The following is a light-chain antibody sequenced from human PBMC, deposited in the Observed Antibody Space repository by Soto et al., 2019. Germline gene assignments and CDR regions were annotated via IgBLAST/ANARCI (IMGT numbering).Light chain of an antibody. CDR3: GADSGSGSNFVYV. Sequence: QPVLTQPPSASASLGASVTLTCTLSSGYSNYKVDWYQQRPGKGPRFVMRVGTGGIVGSKGDGIPDRFSVLGSGLNRYLTIRNIQEEDESDYHCGADSGSGSNFVYVFGTGTKVTVL. J-gene: IGLJ1*01. CDR1: SGYSNYK. CDR2: VGTGGIVG. V-gene: IGLV9-49*03.